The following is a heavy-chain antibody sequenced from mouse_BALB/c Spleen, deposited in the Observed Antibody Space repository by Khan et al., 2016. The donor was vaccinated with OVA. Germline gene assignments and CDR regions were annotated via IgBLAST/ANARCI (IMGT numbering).Heavy chain of an antibody. CDR3: ARGELYGIFAY. D-gene: IGHD2-1*01. CDR2: FNPATGNN. J-gene: IGHJ3*01. V-gene: IGHV1-7*01. CDR1: GYTFTHTC. Sequence: QVQLKQSGADLVKPGASLKLSCTPSGYTFTHTCMHWVNRRPERGLDWIGNFNPATGNNYYNEKFKDKATLTTDKSSSTAYMQHSSLISEASSVYYCARGELYGIFAYWGQGTMVTVSA.